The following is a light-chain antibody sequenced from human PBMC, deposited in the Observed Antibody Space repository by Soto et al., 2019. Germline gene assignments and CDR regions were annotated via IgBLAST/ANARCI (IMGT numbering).Light chain of an antibody. Sequence: DIVMTQSLDSLAVSLGERATINCKSSQSVLYSSNNKNYLAWYQQKPGKAPKLLIYAASSLQSGVPSRFSGSGSGTDFTLTISSLQPEDFATYYCQQSYSTPITFGQGTRLEIK. J-gene: IGKJ5*01. CDR1: QSVLYSSNNKNY. CDR2: AAS. CDR3: QQSYSTPIT. V-gene: IGKV4-1*01.